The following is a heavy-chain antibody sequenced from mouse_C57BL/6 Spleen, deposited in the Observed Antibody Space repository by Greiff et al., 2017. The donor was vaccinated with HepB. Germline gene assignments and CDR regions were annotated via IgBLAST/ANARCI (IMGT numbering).Heavy chain of an antibody. CDR1: GFTFSDYG. CDR2: ISTGSSTI. J-gene: IGHJ4*01. CDR3: ARGGSSAYAMDY. D-gene: IGHD1-1*01. V-gene: IGHV5-17*01. Sequence: EVKVVESGGGLVKPGGSLKLSCAASGFTFSDYGMHWVRQAPEKGLEWIAYISTGSSTIYYADKFKGKFTISRDNAKNTLFLQMTSLRSEDTAMYYCARGGSSAYAMDYWGQGTSVTVSS.